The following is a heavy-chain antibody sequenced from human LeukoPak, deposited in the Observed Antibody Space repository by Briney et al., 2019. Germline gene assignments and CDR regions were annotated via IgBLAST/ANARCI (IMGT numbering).Heavy chain of an antibody. D-gene: IGHD1-1*01. V-gene: IGHV3-66*01. CDR1: GFTVSSNY. Sequence: GGSLRLSCAASGFTVSSNYMSWVRQAPGKGLEWVSVIYSGGSTYYADSVKGRFTISRDDSKNTLYLQMNYLRGDDTAVYYCARDLNGRFDIWGQGTLVTVSS. CDR3: ARDLNGRFDI. CDR2: IYSGGST. J-gene: IGHJ5*02.